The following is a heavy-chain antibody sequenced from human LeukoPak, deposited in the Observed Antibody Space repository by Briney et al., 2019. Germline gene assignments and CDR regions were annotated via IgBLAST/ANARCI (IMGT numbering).Heavy chain of an antibody. Sequence: PGGSLRLSCAVSGFTFDDYGMSWVRQAPGKGLEWVSGINWSGGRTGYADSVKGRLTISRDNAKNSLYLQMNSLRAEDTAFYYCARDGGLYGMDVWGQGTTVTVSS. CDR1: GFTFDDYG. V-gene: IGHV3-20*04. J-gene: IGHJ6*02. D-gene: IGHD3-16*01. CDR2: INWSGGRT. CDR3: ARDGGLYGMDV.